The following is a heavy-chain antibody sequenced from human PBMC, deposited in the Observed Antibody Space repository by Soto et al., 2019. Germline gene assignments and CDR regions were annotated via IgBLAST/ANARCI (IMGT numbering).Heavy chain of an antibody. CDR1: VYTFTSYG. J-gene: IGHJ4*02. CDR3: ARVYRITMVRGELSEY. Sequence: QVQLVQSGAEVKKPGASVKVSCKASVYTFTSYGISWVRQAPGQGLEWMGWISGYNGNTNYAQKLQGRVTMTTDTSTSTAYMELRSLRSDDTAVYYCARVYRITMVRGELSEYWGQGTLVTVSS. V-gene: IGHV1-18*01. D-gene: IGHD3-10*01. CDR2: ISGYNGNT.